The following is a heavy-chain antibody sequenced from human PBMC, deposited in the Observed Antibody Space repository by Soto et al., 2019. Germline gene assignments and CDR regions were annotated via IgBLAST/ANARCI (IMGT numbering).Heavy chain of an antibody. CDR2: INSDGSST. D-gene: IGHD3-10*01. Sequence: PGGSLRLSCAASGFTFSSYWMHWVRQAPGKGLVWVSRINSDGSSTSYADSVKGRFTISRDNAKNTLYLQMNSLRAEDTAVYYCVPLLRSGSYSPWGQGTLVTVSS. CDR3: VPLLRSGSYSP. CDR1: GFTFSSYW. J-gene: IGHJ5*02. V-gene: IGHV3-74*01.